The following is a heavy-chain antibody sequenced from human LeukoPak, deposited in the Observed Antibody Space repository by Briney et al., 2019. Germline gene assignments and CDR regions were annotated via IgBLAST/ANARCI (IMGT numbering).Heavy chain of an antibody. Sequence: GASVKVSCEVSGYSLADLSMHWVRQAPGRGLEWMGGIIPIFGTANYAQKFQGRVTITADESTSTAYMELSSLRSEDTAVYYCARDVGCSSTSCYDEAETFDYWGQGTLVTVSS. D-gene: IGHD2-2*01. V-gene: IGHV1-69*13. CDR2: IIPIFGTA. CDR3: ARDVGCSSTSCYDEAETFDY. CDR1: GYSLADLS. J-gene: IGHJ4*02.